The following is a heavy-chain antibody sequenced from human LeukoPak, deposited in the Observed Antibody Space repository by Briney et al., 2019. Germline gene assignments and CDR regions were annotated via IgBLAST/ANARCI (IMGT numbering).Heavy chain of an antibody. D-gene: IGHD3-22*01. CDR1: GGTFSSYA. CDR2: IIPILGIA. CDR3: ARGLVWYYYDSSGYPRAALFDY. J-gene: IGHJ4*02. V-gene: IGHV1-69*04. Sequence: ASVKVSCKASGGTFSSYAISWVRQAPGQGLEWMGRIIPILGIANYAQKFQGRVTITADKSTSTAYMELSSLRSEDTAVYYCARGLVWYYYDSSGYPRAALFDYWGQGTLVTVSS.